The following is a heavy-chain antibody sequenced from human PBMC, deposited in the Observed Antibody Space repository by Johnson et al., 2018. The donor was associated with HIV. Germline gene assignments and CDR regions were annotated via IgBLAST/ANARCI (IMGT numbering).Heavy chain of an antibody. CDR3: ASPAMGTTVGVMGSFDI. CDR1: GFTFNNYA. J-gene: IGHJ3*02. Sequence: QVHLVESGGGVVQPGRSLRLSCAASGFTFNNYAMHWVRQAPGKGLEWVAVISYDGSNKFYADSVKGRFTISRDNSKKTLYLQMNSLRDEDTALYYCASPAMGTTVGVMGSFDIWGQGTMVTVSS. V-gene: IGHV3-30-3*01. D-gene: IGHD3-16*01. CDR2: ISYDGSNK.